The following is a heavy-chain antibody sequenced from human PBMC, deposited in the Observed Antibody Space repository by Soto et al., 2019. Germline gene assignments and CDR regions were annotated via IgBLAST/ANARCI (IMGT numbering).Heavy chain of an antibody. CDR2: ISSNGGST. CDR3: VKDRYCSTTSCLGYFDP. D-gene: IGHD2-2*01. J-gene: IGHJ5*02. CDR1: GFTFSGYT. V-gene: IGHV3-64D*06. Sequence: GGSLRLSCSACGFTFSGYTMHWVRQAPGKXLEYVSGISSNGGSTNYADSVKGRFTISRDNSKNTLYLQMTSLRAEDTAVYYCVKDRYCSTTSCLGYFDPWGQGTLVTVSS.